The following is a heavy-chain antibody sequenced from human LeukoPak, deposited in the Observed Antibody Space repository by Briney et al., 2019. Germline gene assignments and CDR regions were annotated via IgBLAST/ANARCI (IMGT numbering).Heavy chain of an antibody. V-gene: IGHV4-59*01. Sequence: PSETLSLTCAVYGGSFSSYYWSWIRQPPGKGLEWIGYIYYSGSTNYNPSLKSRVTISVDTSKNQFSLKLRSVTAADTAVYYCARDLYGGYCSRISCYGNYFDPWGQGTLVTVSS. CDR2: IYYSGST. CDR3: ARDLYGGYCSRISCYGNYFDP. D-gene: IGHD2-2*01. CDR1: GGSFSSYY. J-gene: IGHJ5*02.